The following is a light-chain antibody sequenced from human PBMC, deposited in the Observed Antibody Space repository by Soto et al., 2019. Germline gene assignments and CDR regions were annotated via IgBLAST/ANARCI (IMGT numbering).Light chain of an antibody. CDR2: DAS. CDR3: QQYDNLPLT. V-gene: IGKV1-33*01. Sequence: DIQMTQSPSSQSASVGDRITITCQASQDISKYLNWYQHKPGKAPKLLIYDASNFETGVPSRFSGSGSGTEFTFTISSLQPEDIATYYCQQYDNLPLTFGGGTKVEIK. J-gene: IGKJ4*01. CDR1: QDISKY.